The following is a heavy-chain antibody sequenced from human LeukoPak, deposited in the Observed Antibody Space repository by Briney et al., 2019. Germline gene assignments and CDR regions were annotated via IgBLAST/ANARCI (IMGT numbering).Heavy chain of an antibody. Sequence: SETLSLTCTVSGGSVSSGNYYWNWIRQPPGKGLEWIGYISYTGSTNYNPSLKSRITVSVDTSKNQFSLKLSSVTAADTAVYYCARGPVAVAGRVFDIWGQGTMVTVSS. CDR1: GGSVSSGNYY. D-gene: IGHD6-19*01. V-gene: IGHV4-61*01. J-gene: IGHJ3*02. CDR2: ISYTGST. CDR3: ARGPVAVAGRVFDI.